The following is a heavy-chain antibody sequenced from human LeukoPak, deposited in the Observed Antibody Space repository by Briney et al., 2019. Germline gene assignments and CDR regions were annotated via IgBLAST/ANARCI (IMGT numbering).Heavy chain of an antibody. V-gene: IGHV2-70*11. J-gene: IGHJ3*02. D-gene: IGHD6-6*01. CDR2: IDWDDDK. CDR1: GFSLSTSGMC. Sequence: SGPTLVNPTQTLTLTCTFSGFSLSTSGMCVSWIRQPPGKALEWLARIDWDDDKYYSTSLKTRLTISKDTSKNQVVLTMTNMDPVDTTTYYCARITAARLYAFDIWGQGTMVTVSS. CDR3: ARITAARLYAFDI.